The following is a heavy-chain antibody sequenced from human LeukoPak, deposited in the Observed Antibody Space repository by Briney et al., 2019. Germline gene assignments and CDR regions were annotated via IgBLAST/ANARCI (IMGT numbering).Heavy chain of an antibody. CDR3: TRNTVTVHFDY. Sequence: AGGSLRLSCSASGFTFDDYAVSWFRQAPGKGLEWVGFIRSKAFGGTPEYAASVRGRFTISRDDSKSIAYLQMNSLKTEDPAVYYCTRNTVTVHFDYWSQGTLVTVSS. J-gene: IGHJ4*02. CDR1: GFTFDDYA. D-gene: IGHD4-17*01. V-gene: IGHV3-49*03. CDR2: IRSKAFGGTP.